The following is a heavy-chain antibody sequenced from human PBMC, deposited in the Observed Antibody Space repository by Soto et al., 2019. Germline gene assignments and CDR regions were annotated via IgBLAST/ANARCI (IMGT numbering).Heavy chain of an antibody. CDR3: ARGRVDYYGSGSYPRDAFDI. J-gene: IGHJ3*02. CDR1: GGSISGGGYY. CDR2: IYYSGST. Sequence: ASETLSLTCTVSGGSISGGGYYWSWIRQHPGKGLEWIGYIYYSGSTYYNPSLESRVTISVDTSKNQFSLKLSSVTAADTAVYYCARGRVDYYGSGSYPRDAFDIWGQGTMVTVSS. V-gene: IGHV4-31*03. D-gene: IGHD3-10*01.